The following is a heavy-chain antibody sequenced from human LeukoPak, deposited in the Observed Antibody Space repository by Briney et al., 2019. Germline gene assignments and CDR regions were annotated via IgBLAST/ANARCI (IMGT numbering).Heavy chain of an antibody. CDR1: GFTFTDYY. CDR3: VREGITTDFDL. V-gene: IGHV1-2*02. Sequence: ASVKVSCKASGFTFTDYYMHWVRLAPGQGLEWMGYINPHSGVTSFPQKFRGRVTLTTDTSISAAYMELSSLISDDTAMYYCVREGITTDFDLWGQGALVTVSS. J-gene: IGHJ4*02. D-gene: IGHD1-14*01. CDR2: INPHSGVT.